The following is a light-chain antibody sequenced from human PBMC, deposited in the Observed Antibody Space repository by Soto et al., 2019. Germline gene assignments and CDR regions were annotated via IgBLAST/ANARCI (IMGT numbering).Light chain of an antibody. CDR1: ISDVGRYNL. Sequence: QSALTQPASVSGSPGQSITISCTGTISDVGRYNLVSWYQQHPDKAPKLIIYEDIERPSGVSHRFSGSTSGNTASLTISGLQTEDEAKYFCCSYAGGASVVFGGGTKVTAL. CDR2: EDI. CDR3: CSYAGGASVV. J-gene: IGLJ2*01. V-gene: IGLV2-23*01.